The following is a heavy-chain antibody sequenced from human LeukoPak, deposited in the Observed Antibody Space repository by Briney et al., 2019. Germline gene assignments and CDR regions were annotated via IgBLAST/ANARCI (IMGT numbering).Heavy chain of an antibody. D-gene: IGHD4-11*01. Sequence: SVKVSCKASGGTFSSYAISWVRQAPGQGLEWMGGIIPIFGTANYAQKFQGRVTITADKSTSTAYMELSSLRSEDTAVYYCARVPDYWPRYNWFDPWGQGTLVTVSS. CDR2: IIPIFGTA. CDR3: ARVPDYWPRYNWFDP. V-gene: IGHV1-69*06. J-gene: IGHJ5*02. CDR1: GGTFSSYA.